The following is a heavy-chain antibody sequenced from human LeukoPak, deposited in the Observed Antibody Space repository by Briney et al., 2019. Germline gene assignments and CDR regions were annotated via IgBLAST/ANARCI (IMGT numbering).Heavy chain of an antibody. CDR2: VSYGGSNK. J-gene: IGHJ6*03. CDR1: GFTFSSYD. CDR3: ARGPIHTSGWYYSYYMDV. D-gene: IGHD6-19*01. V-gene: IGHV3-30*04. Sequence: GGSLRLSCAASGFTFSSYDMQWVRQARGRGLEWVALVSYGGSNKFYADSVTGRFTISRENSKNTLHLETHSLRVEDTDVYYCARGPIHTSGWYYSYYMDVWGKGTTVTVSS.